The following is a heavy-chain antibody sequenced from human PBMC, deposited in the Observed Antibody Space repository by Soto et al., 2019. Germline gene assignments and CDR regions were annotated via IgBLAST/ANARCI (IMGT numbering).Heavy chain of an antibody. Sequence: SETLSLTCTVSGGSISSGGYYWSWIRQHPGKGLEWIGYIYYSGSTYYNPSLKSRVTISVDTSKNQFSLKLSSVTAADTAVYYCARGGVAAAGRLDPWGQGTRVTVSS. D-gene: IGHD6-13*01. CDR2: IYYSGST. J-gene: IGHJ5*02. V-gene: IGHV4-31*03. CDR3: ARGGVAAAGRLDP. CDR1: GGSISSGGYY.